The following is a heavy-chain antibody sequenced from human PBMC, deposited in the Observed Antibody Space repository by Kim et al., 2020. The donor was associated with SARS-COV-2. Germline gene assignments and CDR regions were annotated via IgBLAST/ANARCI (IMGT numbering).Heavy chain of an antibody. Sequence: SVKVSCKASGGTFISYAISWVRQAPGQGLEWMGRIIPILGIANYAQKFQGRVTITADKSTSTAYMELSSLRSEDTAVYYCASSKRLSFDWLFPTGTWFDPWGQGTLGTVSS. CDR3: ASSKRLSFDWLFPTGTWFDP. D-gene: IGHD3-9*01. CDR2: IIPILGIA. V-gene: IGHV1-69*04. CDR1: GGTFISYA. J-gene: IGHJ5*02.